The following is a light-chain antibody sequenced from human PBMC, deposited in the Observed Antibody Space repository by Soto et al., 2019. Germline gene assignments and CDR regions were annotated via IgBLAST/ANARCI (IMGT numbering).Light chain of an antibody. J-gene: IGKJ1*01. CDR1: QSISSW. CDR2: KAS. CDR3: QHYNSYRT. Sequence: DIQMTQSPSTLSASVGDRVTITCRASQSISSWLAWYQQKPGKAPKVLIYKASSLESGVPSRFSGSASGTEFTLTISSLQPDEFATYYCQHYNSYRTFGQGTKVEIK. V-gene: IGKV1-5*03.